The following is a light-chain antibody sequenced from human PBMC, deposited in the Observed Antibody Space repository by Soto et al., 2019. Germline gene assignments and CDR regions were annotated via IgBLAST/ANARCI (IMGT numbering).Light chain of an antibody. CDR2: DVS. Sequence: QSALTQPASVSGSPGQSITISCTGTSSDIGFSNYVSWYQQHPGKAPKLIISDVSNRPSGVSSRFSGSKSGNTASLTISGLQAEDEADYYCSSFTDINTAVFGTGTKVTVL. J-gene: IGLJ1*01. CDR1: SSDIGFSNY. CDR3: SSFTDINTAV. V-gene: IGLV2-14*01.